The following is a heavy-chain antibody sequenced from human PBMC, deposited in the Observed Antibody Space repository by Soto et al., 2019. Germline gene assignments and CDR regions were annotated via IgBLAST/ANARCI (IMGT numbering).Heavy chain of an antibody. Sequence: QVQLVQSGAEVKKPASSVKVSCKGSGGTFSSYAISWVRQAPGQGLEWMGGIIPIFGTANYAQKFQGRVTITADISTSTAYMALSSLISEDTAVYYCARVYSSGWYGGYYYFDYWGQGTLVTVSS. CDR2: IIPIFGTA. CDR1: GGTFSSYA. CDR3: ARVYSSGWYGGYYYFDY. D-gene: IGHD6-19*01. J-gene: IGHJ4*02. V-gene: IGHV1-69*06.